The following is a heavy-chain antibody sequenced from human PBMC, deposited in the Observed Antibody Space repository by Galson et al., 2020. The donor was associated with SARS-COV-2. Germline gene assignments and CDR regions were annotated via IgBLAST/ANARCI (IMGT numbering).Heavy chain of an antibody. CDR2: ISYDGSNK. J-gene: IGHJ4*02. V-gene: IGHV3-30-3*01. CDR1: GFTFSSYA. CDR3: ARRVPEGYYFDY. Sequence: LSLTCAASGFTFSSYAMHWVRQAPGKGLEWVAVISYDGSNKYYADSVKGRFTIPRDNSKNTLYLQMNSLRAEDTAVYYCARRVPEGYYFDYWGQGTLVTVSS.